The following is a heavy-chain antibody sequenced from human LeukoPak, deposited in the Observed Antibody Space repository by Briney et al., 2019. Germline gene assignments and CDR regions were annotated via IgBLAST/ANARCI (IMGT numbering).Heavy chain of an antibody. D-gene: IGHD3-22*01. J-gene: IGHJ4*02. V-gene: IGHV3-7*01. Sequence: PGGSLRLSCAASGFTFSSYWMSWVRQAPGKGLEWVANIKQDGSEKYYVDSVKGRFTISGDDAKNSLYLQMNSLRAEDTAVYYCARGLYDSSGYYQDYWGQGTLVTVS. CDR3: ARGLYDSSGYYQDY. CDR1: GFTFSSYW. CDR2: IKQDGSEK.